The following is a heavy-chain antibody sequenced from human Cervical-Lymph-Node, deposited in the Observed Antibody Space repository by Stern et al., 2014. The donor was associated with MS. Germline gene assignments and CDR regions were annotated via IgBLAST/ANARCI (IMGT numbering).Heavy chain of an antibody. CDR3: AREKYCSSTSCYVATHYYYGMDV. CDR2: LIPIFGPA. V-gene: IGHV1-69*01. D-gene: IGHD2-2*01. CDR1: GGTFSSYA. J-gene: IGHJ6*02. Sequence: VQLVQSGAEVKKPGSSVKVSCKASGGTFSSYAISWVRQAPGQGLEWMGGLIPIFGPANYAQKFQGRVTITADESTSTAYMELSSLRSEDTAVYYCAREKYCSSTSCYVATHYYYGMDVWGQGTTVTVSS.